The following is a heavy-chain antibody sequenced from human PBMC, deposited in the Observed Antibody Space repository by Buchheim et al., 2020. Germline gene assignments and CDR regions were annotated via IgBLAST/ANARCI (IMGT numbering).Heavy chain of an antibody. V-gene: IGHV3-23*01. CDR2: ISGSGGST. CDR3: AKDRLRAVLLGSRRPQNWFDP. D-gene: IGHD3-10*01. CDR1: GFTFSSYA. J-gene: IGHJ5*02. Sequence: EVQLLESGGGLVQPGGSLRLSCAASGFTFSSYAMSWVRQAPGKGLEWVSAISGSGGSTYYADSVKGRFTISRDNSTNTLYLQMNRLRAEDTAVYYCAKDRLRAVLLGSRRPQNWFDPWGQGTL.